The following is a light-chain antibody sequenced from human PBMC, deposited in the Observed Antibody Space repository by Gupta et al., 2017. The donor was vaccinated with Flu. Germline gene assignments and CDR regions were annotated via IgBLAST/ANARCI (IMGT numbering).Light chain of an antibody. J-gene: IGKJ1*01. CDR1: QNVLYVSNNKSY. Sequence: DIVMTQSPDSLAVSLGERATINCKSSQNVLYVSNNKSYLAWYQQKEGQPPELLINWASSRESGAPDRFSGSGSATDFSLTISSLQAEDVAVYYCQQYYSTPWTFGQGTSVEIK. CDR3: QQYYSTPWT. V-gene: IGKV4-1*01. CDR2: WAS.